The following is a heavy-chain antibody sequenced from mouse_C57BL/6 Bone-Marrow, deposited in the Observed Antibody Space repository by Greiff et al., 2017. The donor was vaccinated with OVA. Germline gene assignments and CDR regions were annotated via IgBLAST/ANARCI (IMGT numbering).Heavy chain of an antibody. CDR1: GYTFTSYW. D-gene: IGHD2-4*01. J-gene: IGHJ3*01. V-gene: IGHV1-64*01. Sequence: QVQLQQSGAELVKPGASVKLSCKASGYTFTSYWMHWVKQRPGQGLEWIGMIHPNSGSTNYNEKFKSKATLTVDKSSSTAYMQLSSLTSEDSAVYYCARYDYDFAWFAYWGQGTLVTVSA. CDR3: ARYDYDFAWFAY. CDR2: IHPNSGST.